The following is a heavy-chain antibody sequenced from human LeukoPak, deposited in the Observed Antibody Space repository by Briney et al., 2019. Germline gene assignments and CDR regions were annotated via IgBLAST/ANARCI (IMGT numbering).Heavy chain of an antibody. V-gene: IGHV5-51*01. CDR2: IYPGDSDT. D-gene: IGHD3-10*01. Sequence: GESLKISCKGSGYSFATYWIGWVRQMPGKGLEWMGIIYPGDSDTRYSPSLQGHVTMSADKSISTAYLQWSGLKASDTAMYYCARAHGSGSSGGFDMWGQGTMVTVSP. CDR3: ARAHGSGSSGGFDM. CDR1: GYSFATYW. J-gene: IGHJ3*02.